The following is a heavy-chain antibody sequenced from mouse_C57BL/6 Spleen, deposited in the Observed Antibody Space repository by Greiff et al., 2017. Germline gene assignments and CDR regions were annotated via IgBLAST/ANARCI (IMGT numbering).Heavy chain of an antibody. Sequence: QVQLQQPGAELVKPGASVKMSCKASGYTFTSYWITWVKQRPGQGLEWIGDIYPGSGSTNYNEKFKSKATLTVDTSSSTAYMQLSSLTSEDSAVXYCARDGDYYDYERFAYWGQGTLVTVSA. CDR1: GYTFTSYW. D-gene: IGHD2-4*01. CDR3: ARDGDYYDYERFAY. CDR2: IYPGSGST. J-gene: IGHJ3*01. V-gene: IGHV1-55*01.